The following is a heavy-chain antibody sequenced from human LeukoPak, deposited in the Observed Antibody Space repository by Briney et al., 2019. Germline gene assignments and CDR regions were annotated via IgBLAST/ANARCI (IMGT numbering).Heavy chain of an antibody. J-gene: IGHJ4*02. CDR3: ARDILAYCGGDCSFDY. D-gene: IGHD2-21*02. Sequence: GGSLRLSCAASGFTFSSYAMHWVRQAPGKRLEWVAVISYDGGNKYYADSVKGRFTISRDNSKNTLYLQMNSLRAEDTAVYYCARDILAYCGGDCSFDYWGQGTLVTVSS. CDR2: ISYDGGNK. V-gene: IGHV3-30*04. CDR1: GFTFSSYA.